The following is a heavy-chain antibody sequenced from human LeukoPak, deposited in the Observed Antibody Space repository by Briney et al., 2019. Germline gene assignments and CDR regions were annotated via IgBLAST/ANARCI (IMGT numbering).Heavy chain of an antibody. J-gene: IGHJ5*02. D-gene: IGHD4-11*01. CDR3: ARVTTAAWSDP. Sequence: SETLSLTCTVSGGSISSGGYYWSWIRQHPGQGLEWIGYIHKSGSTYYNPSLESRVTISVDTSKNQFSLKLRSVTAADTAMYYCARVTTAAWSDPWGHGTPVTVSP. V-gene: IGHV4-31*03. CDR2: IHKSGST. CDR1: GGSISSGGYY.